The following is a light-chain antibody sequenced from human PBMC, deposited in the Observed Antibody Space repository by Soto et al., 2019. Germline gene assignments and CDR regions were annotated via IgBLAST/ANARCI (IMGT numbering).Light chain of an antibody. Sequence: EIVLTQSPGTLSLSPGERATLSCRASQSVSSSYLAWYQKPGQAPRLLIYGASSRATGIPDRFSGSGSGTDFTLTISRLEPEDFAVYYCQQYGSSPITFGQGTRLEIK. J-gene: IGKJ5*01. V-gene: IGKV3-20*01. CDR1: QSVSSSY. CDR2: GAS. CDR3: QQYGSSPIT.